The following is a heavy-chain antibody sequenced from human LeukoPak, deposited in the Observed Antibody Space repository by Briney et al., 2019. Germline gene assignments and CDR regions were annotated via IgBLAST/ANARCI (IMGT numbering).Heavy chain of an antibody. CDR3: ARPSHDFILSPAALYY. CDR1: GGSISSSSYY. D-gene: IGHD3-16*01. Sequence: PSETLSLTCTVSGGSISSSSYYWGWIRQPPGKGLAWIGSIYYSGSTYYNPSLKSRVTISVDTSKNQFSLKLSSVTAADTAVYYCARPSHDFILSPAALYYWGQGTLVTVSS. V-gene: IGHV4-39*01. J-gene: IGHJ4*02. CDR2: IYYSGST.